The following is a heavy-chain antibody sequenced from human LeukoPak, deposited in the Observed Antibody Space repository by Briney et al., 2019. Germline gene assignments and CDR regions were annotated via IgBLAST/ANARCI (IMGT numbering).Heavy chain of an antibody. CDR2: ISGSGDST. J-gene: IGHJ4*02. CDR3: ARDYDSSGYSLGFFDY. Sequence: GGSLRLSCAASGFTFSYYAMTWVRQAPGKGLEWVSVISGSGDSTYYADSVKGRFTISRDNAKNSLYLQMNSLRAEDTAVYYCARDYDSSGYSLGFFDYWGQGTLVTVSS. V-gene: IGHV3-23*01. CDR1: GFTFSYYA. D-gene: IGHD3-22*01.